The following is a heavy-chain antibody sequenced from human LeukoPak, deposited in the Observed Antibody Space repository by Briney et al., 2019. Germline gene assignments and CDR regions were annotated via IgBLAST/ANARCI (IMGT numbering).Heavy chain of an antibody. Sequence: GGSLRLSCAASGFTFSRYELNWVRQAPGKGLEWVSYISSSGSIIYYADSVKGRFTISSDNAKNSLYLQMNSLRAEDTALYYCARDLGMTDGDYVSYFDYWGQGTLVTVSS. CDR1: GFTFSRYE. J-gene: IGHJ4*02. CDR2: ISSSGSII. CDR3: ARDLGMTDGDYVSYFDY. D-gene: IGHD4-17*01. V-gene: IGHV3-48*03.